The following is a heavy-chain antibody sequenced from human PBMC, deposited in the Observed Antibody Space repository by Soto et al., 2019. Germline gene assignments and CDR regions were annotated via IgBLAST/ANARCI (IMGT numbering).Heavy chain of an antibody. CDR3: TGITWFRGMDV. J-gene: IGHJ6*02. V-gene: IGHV6-1*01. CDR1: GDSVSSNSAG. D-gene: IGHD3-10*01. Sequence: SQTLSLTCVISGDSVSSNSAGWYWIRQSPSRGLEWLGRTYYKSKWNNDYALSVKSRITINPDTSKNQFSLHMYFVTPEDTAVYYCTGITWFRGMDVWGQGTPITVSS. CDR2: TYYKSKWNN.